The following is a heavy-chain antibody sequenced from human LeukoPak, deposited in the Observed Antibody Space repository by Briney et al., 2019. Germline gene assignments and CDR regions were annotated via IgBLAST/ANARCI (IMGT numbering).Heavy chain of an antibody. V-gene: IGHV1-69*06. CDR2: IIPMSGTV. Sequence: VASVKVSCKASGGTFSTFGISWVRQAPGQGLEWMGGIIPMSGTVNNAQKFQGRVTITADKSTGTAYMELSSLRSEDTAVYYCARGHGYNQAFDYWGQGTLVTVSS. D-gene: IGHD5-24*01. CDR3: ARGHGYNQAFDY. J-gene: IGHJ4*02. CDR1: GGTFSTFG.